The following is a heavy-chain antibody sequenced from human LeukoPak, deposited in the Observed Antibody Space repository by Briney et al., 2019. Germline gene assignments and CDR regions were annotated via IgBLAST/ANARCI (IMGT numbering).Heavy chain of an antibody. CDR3: AKDLREYSSSPRNAFDI. J-gene: IGHJ3*02. Sequence: GGSLRLSCAASGFTVSSNYMSWVRQAPGKGLEWVSTISGSGSSTYSADSVKGRFTISRDNSKNTLYLQMNSLRAEDTAVYYCAKDLREYSSSPRNAFDIWGQGTMVTVSS. D-gene: IGHD6-6*01. CDR2: ISGSGSST. V-gene: IGHV3-23*01. CDR1: GFTVSSNY.